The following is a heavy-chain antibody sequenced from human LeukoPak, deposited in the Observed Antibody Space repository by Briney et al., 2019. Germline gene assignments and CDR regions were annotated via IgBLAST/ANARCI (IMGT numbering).Heavy chain of an antibody. D-gene: IGHD3-22*01. CDR1: GYSFTSYW. V-gene: IGHV5-51*01. Sequence: GESLKISCKGSGYSFTSYWIGWVRQMPGKGLEWMGIIYPGDSDTRYSPSFQGQVTISADKSISTAYLQWSSLKASDTAMYYCARLPEWYDSSGYYSGWFDPWGQGTLVTVSS. CDR2: IYPGDSDT. J-gene: IGHJ5*02. CDR3: ARLPEWYDSSGYYSGWFDP.